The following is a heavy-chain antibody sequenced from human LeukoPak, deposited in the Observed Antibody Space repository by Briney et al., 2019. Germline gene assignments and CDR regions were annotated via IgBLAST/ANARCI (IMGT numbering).Heavy chain of an antibody. Sequence: SETLSLTCTVSGGSISSDYWSWIRQPPGKALEWIGNIYHSGGTNYHTSLKSQVPISVDASKTKFSLKLSSVTAADPAVYYCARQGRNRDFCSSISCHYFDFWGQGALATVSS. J-gene: IGHJ4*02. CDR3: ARQGRNRDFCSSISCHYFDF. CDR2: IYHSGGT. D-gene: IGHD2-2*01. CDR1: GGSISSDY. V-gene: IGHV4-59*08.